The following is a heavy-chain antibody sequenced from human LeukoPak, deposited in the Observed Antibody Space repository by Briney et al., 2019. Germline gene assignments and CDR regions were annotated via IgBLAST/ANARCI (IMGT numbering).Heavy chain of an antibody. J-gene: IGHJ4*02. V-gene: IGHV1-46*01. Sequence: ASVKVSCKASGYTFTSYYTHWVRQAPGQGLEWMGIINPSGGSTSYAQKFQGRVTMTRDTSTSTVYMELSSLRSEETAVYYCARDYVDYYDSSGYQGDWGQGTLVTVSS. CDR3: ARDYVDYYDSSGYQGD. D-gene: IGHD3-22*01. CDR2: INPSGGST. CDR1: GYTFTSYY.